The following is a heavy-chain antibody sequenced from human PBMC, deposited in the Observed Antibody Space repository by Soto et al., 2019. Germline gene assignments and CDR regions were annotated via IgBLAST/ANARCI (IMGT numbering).Heavy chain of an antibody. CDR2: AHHSGRT. CDR1: GGSMTSSNW. Sequence: QVQLQESGPGLVKPSGTLSLTCTVSGGSMTSSNWWNWVRQSPGKGLEWIGEAHHSGRTNYNPSLKSRVTISVDKSKNHFSLKLSSVTAADTAVYYCARSEATGLDYWGQGTLVTVCS. V-gene: IGHV4-4*02. CDR3: ARSEATGLDY. D-gene: IGHD1-26*01. J-gene: IGHJ4*02.